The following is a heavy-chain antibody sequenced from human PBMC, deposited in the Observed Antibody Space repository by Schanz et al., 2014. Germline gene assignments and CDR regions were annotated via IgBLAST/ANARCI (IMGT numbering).Heavy chain of an antibody. CDR3: ARGIGGYGANNYFDY. CDR2: INTGSGDT. CDR1: EYSFTSYS. D-gene: IGHD5-12*01. V-gene: IGHV1-3*04. Sequence: QVHLVQSGAEVKRPGASVKVSCKASEYSFTSYSMHWVRQAPGQRLEWMGWINTGSGDTKYSQNFQGRVTITRDTSASTADMEVSSLRSEDTAVYSCARGIGGYGANNYFDYWGQGTLVTVSS. J-gene: IGHJ4*02.